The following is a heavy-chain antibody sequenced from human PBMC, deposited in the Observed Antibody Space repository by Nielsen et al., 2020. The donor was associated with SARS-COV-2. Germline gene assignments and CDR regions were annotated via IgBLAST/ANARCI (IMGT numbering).Heavy chain of an antibody. CDR3: AKDSGGDYVDEYFQH. CDR2: ISGSGGST. Sequence: LSLTCAASGFTFSSYAMSWVRQAPGKGLEWVSAISGSGGSTYYADSVKGRFTISRDNSKNTLYLQMNSLRAEDTAVYYCAKDSGGDYVDEYFQHWGQGTLVTVSS. CDR1: GFTFSSYA. V-gene: IGHV3-23*01. D-gene: IGHD4-17*01. J-gene: IGHJ1*01.